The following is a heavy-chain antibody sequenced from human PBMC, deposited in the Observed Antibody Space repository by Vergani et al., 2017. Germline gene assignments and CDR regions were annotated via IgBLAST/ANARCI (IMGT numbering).Heavy chain of an antibody. Sequence: QMQLVQSGAEVKKTGSSVKVSCKASGYTFTYRYLHWVRQAPGQALEWMGWITPFNGNTNYAQTFQDRVTITRDRSMSTAYMELSSLRSEDTAMYYCASYYGSGSYYSPDYYYYGMDVWGQGTTVTVSS. D-gene: IGHD3-10*01. CDR1: GYTFTYRY. CDR3: ASYYGSGSYYSPDYYYYGMDV. J-gene: IGHJ6*02. CDR2: ITPFNGNT. V-gene: IGHV1-45*02.